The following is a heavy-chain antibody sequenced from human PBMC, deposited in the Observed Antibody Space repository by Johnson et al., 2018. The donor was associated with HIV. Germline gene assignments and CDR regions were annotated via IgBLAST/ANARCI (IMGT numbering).Heavy chain of an antibody. CDR1: GFTFSSYA. V-gene: IGHV3-30*04. Sequence: QVQLVESGGGVVQPGRSLRLSCAASGFTFSSYAMHWVRQAPGKGLEWLAVISYDGSNKYYADSVNGRFTISRDNSKNTLYLQMISLRAEDTAVYYCARERITMIVVVTHDAFDIWGQGTMVTVSS. D-gene: IGHD3-22*01. J-gene: IGHJ3*02. CDR3: ARERITMIVVVTHDAFDI. CDR2: ISYDGSNK.